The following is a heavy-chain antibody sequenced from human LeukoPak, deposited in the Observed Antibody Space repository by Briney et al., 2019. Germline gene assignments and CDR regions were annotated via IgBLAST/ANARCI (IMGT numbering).Heavy chain of an antibody. D-gene: IGHD5-12*01. V-gene: IGHV3-48*03. CDR2: ISGGGEST. CDR1: GFTFRSYE. Sequence: GGSLRLSCAASGFTFRSYEMNWVRHAPGSGLDCVSYISGGGESTVYPDAVKGRFTISRDDAKNSLYLQRNSRRVEDTGIYYCARRSGLRYEYWGQGVLVTVSP. J-gene: IGHJ4*02. CDR3: ARRSGLRYEY.